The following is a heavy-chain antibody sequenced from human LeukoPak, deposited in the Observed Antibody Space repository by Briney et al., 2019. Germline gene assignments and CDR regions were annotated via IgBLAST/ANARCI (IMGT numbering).Heavy chain of an antibody. J-gene: IGHJ5*02. CDR1: GFTFSSYA. V-gene: IGHV3-30-3*01. CDR3: ARDATYYYDSSGYYNWFDP. Sequence: GGSLRLSCAASGFTFSSYAMHWVRQAPGKGLEWVAVISYDGSNKYYADSVKGRFTISRDNSKNTLCLQMNSLRAEDTAVYYCARDATYYYDSSGYYNWFDPWGQGTLVTVSS. D-gene: IGHD3-22*01. CDR2: ISYDGSNK.